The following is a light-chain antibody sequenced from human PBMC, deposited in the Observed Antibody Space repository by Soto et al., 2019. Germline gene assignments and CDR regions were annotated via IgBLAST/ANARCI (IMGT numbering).Light chain of an antibody. V-gene: IGLV2-14*01. CDR1: SNDVGGYDF. Sequence: QSALTQPASVSGSPGQSITISCTGSSNDVGGYDFVSWYQLHPSKAPKLMIYALSNRPSGVSNRFSGSKSGNTASLTISGLQAEDEGDYYCSSYTSSSAHVIFGGGTKLTVL. CDR2: ALS. CDR3: SSYTSSSAHVI. J-gene: IGLJ2*01.